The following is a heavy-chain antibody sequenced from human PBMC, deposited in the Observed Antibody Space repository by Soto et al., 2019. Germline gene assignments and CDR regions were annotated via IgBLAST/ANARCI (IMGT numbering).Heavy chain of an antibody. J-gene: IGHJ5*02. CDR2: INAGNGNT. V-gene: IGHV1-3*01. CDR1: GYTFTSCA. Sequence: ASVKVSCRASGYTFTSCAMHCVGQAPGQRLEWMGWINAGNGNTKYSQKFQGRVTITRDTSASTAYMELSSLRSEDTAVYYCARSPLAPYYDFWSGLLGWFDPWGQGTLVTVSS. CDR3: ARSPLAPYYDFWSGLLGWFDP. D-gene: IGHD3-3*01.